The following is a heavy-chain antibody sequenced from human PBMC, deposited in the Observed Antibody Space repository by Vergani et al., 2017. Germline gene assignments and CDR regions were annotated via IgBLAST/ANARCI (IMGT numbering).Heavy chain of an antibody. D-gene: IGHD1-26*01. CDR3: VKEAESYKNFFDS. CDR2: LTGGGGST. Sequence: EVQLLESGGSLKQPGGSVRLSCAASGFTFSTYAMHWVRQAPGKGLEWVSALTGGGGSTYYADSFKGRFIISRDNSRDTLYLQMNSLRPEDTATYYRVKEAESYKNFFDSWGKGTLVTVS. CDR1: GFTFSTYA. J-gene: IGHJ4*02. V-gene: IGHV3-23*01.